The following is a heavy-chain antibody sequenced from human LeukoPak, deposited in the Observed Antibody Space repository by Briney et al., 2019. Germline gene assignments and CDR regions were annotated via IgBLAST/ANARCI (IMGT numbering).Heavy chain of an antibody. CDR1: GFTVSSAY. D-gene: IGHD1-26*01. J-gene: IGHJ4*02. CDR2: IYSGGDT. CDR3: ARMVGTTYFDY. Sequence: GGSLRLSCAASGFTVSSAYMSWVRQAPGKGLEWVSVIYSGGDTYYADSVGGRFIISRDNSKNTLYLQMNSLRAEDTAVYYCARMVGTTYFDYWGQGILVTVSS. V-gene: IGHV3-53*01.